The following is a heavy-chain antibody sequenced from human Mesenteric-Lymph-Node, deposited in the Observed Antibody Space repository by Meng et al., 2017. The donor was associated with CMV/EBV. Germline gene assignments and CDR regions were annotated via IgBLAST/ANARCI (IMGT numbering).Heavy chain of an antibody. CDR1: SGSISSYY. CDR3: ARVGSTYYNYYYGMDV. CDR2: IYYTGST. Sequence: SETLSLTCTVSSGSISSYYWSWIRQPPGKGLEWIGYIYYTGSTNYNPSLKSRVTISVDTSKNQFSLQVTSVTAADTAVYYCARVGSTYYNYYYGMDVWGQGATVTVSS. J-gene: IGHJ6*02. D-gene: IGHD2-2*01. V-gene: IGHV4-59*01.